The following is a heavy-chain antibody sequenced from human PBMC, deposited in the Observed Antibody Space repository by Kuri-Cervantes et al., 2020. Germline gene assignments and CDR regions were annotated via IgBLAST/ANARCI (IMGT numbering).Heavy chain of an antibody. V-gene: IGHV3-30*19. Sequence: LSLTCAASGFTFSSYGMHWVRQAPGKGLEWVAVISYDGSNKYYADSVKGRFTISRDNSKNTLYLQMNSLRAEDTAVYYCARDEPYYDILTGYYNTLVYWGQGTLVTVSS. J-gene: IGHJ4*02. CDR1: GFTFSSYG. D-gene: IGHD3-9*01. CDR2: ISYDGSNK. CDR3: ARDEPYYDILTGYYNTLVY.